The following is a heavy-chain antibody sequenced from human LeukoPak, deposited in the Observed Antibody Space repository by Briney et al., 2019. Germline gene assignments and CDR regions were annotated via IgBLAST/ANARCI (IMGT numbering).Heavy chain of an antibody. CDR1: GYTFTGYY. Sequence: ASVKVSCKASGYTFTGYYMHWVRQAPGQGLEWMGWINPNSGGTNYAQKFQGWVTMTRGTSISTAYMELSRLRSDDTAVYYCARGNYDILTGYFVCWGQGTLVTVSS. CDR3: ARGNYDILTGYFVC. D-gene: IGHD3-9*01. CDR2: INPNSGGT. V-gene: IGHV1-2*04. J-gene: IGHJ4*02.